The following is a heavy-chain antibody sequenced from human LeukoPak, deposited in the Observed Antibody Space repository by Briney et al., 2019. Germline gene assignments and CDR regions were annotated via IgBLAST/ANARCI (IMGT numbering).Heavy chain of an antibody. J-gene: IGHJ4*02. V-gene: IGHV3-74*01. CDR3: ARVHPISSWYDY. D-gene: IGHD6-13*01. Sequence: GGSLRLSCAASGFTFSSYWMHWVRQAPGKGLVWVSRINSDGSSTSYADSVKGRFTISRDNAKNTLYLQMNSLRAEDTAVYYCARVHPISSWYDYWGQGTLVTVSS. CDR1: GFTFSSYW. CDR2: INSDGSST.